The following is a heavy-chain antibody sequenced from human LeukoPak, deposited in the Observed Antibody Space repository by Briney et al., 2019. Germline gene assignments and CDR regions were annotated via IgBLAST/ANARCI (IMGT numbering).Heavy chain of an antibody. J-gene: IGHJ4*02. CDR1: GFTFSNYA. CDR2: ITGGGSGI. Sequence: YPGASLRLSCAASGFTFSNYAMSWVRQAPGKGLEWVSAITGGGSGIYYADSMKSRFTSSRDNSKNTLYLQINGLRAEDTAVYYCATWGDYDVLTGYYVSDYWGQGTLVTVSS. CDR3: ATWGDYDVLTGYYVSDY. V-gene: IGHV3-23*01. D-gene: IGHD3-9*01.